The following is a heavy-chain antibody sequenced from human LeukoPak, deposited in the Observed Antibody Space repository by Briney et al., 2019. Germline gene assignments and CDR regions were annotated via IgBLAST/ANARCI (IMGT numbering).Heavy chain of an antibody. V-gene: IGHV3-21*04. J-gene: IGHJ4*02. CDR2: ISSRSTYI. D-gene: IGHD6-19*01. CDR3: ARWVADYYFDY. CDR1: GFTFSDYR. Sequence: GGSLRLSCAASGFTFSDYRMNWVRQAPGKGLEWVSSISSRSTYIYYAASVKGRFTISRDDAKSSLYLQMSSLRAEDTAVYYCARWVADYYFDYWGQGTLVTVSS.